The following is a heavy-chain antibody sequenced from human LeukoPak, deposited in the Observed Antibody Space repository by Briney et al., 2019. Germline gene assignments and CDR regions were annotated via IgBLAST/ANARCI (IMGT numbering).Heavy chain of an antibody. CDR3: ARESEVTVAGTGDY. CDR1: GGSISSSNW. Sequence: SETLSLTCAVSGGSISSSNWWSWVRQPPGKGLEWIGEIYRSGSTNYNPSLKSRVTISVDKSKNQFSLKLSSVTAADTAVYYCARESEVTVAGTGDYWGQGTLVTVSS. V-gene: IGHV4-4*02. D-gene: IGHD6-19*01. J-gene: IGHJ4*02. CDR2: IYRSGST.